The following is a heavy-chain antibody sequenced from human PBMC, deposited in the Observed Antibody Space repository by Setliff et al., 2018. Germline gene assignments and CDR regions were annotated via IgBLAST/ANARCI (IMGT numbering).Heavy chain of an antibody. J-gene: IGHJ5*02. V-gene: IGHV4-61*02. CDR1: GDSISSGIYH. CDR2: IYVSTGST. CDR3: ARAGFELGQYNWFDP. D-gene: IGHD3-3*02. Sequence: SETLSLTCTVSGDSISSGIYHWSWIRQSAGKGLEWIGRIYVSTGSTNYSPSLKSRASISVDRSRNQFSLNLTSVTAADTAVYYCARAGFELGQYNWFDPWGQGTLVTVSS.